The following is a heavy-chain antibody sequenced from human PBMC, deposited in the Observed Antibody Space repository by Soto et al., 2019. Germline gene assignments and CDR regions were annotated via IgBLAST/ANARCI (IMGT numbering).Heavy chain of an antibody. J-gene: IGHJ4*02. CDR2: IYPGDSNT. V-gene: IGHV5-51*01. CDR3: ARQPTSGWHYFDY. D-gene: IGHD6-19*01. CDR1: GYSFTNNW. Sequence: GESLKISCKTSGYSFTNNWIGWVRQMPGKGLEWMGIIYPGDSNTRYSPSFQGQVTISADKSISTAYLQWSSLKASDTAMYYCARQPTSGWHYFDYWGQGTLVTVSS.